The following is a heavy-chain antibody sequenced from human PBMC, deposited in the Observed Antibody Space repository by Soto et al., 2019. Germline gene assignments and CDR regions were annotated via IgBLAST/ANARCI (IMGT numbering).Heavy chain of an antibody. J-gene: IGHJ3*02. CDR3: TRAPQYCSGGSCYSGMDAFDI. D-gene: IGHD2-15*01. V-gene: IGHV3-15*07. CDR2: IKSKAYGGTT. Sequence: PGGSLRLSCAASGFSFSSAWINWVRQTPGRGLEWVGRIKSKAYGGTTDFAAPVKGRFTISRDDSKSIAYLQMNSLKTEDTAVYYCTRAPQYCSGGSCYSGMDAFDIWGQGTMVTVSS. CDR1: GFSFSSAW.